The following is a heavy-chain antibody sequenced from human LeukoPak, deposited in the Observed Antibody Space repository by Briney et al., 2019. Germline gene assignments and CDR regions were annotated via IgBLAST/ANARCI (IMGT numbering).Heavy chain of an antibody. CDR3: ARRPYSDTSGRLSDV. J-gene: IGHJ6*02. Sequence: GGSLRLSCAASGFAFSSYNMNWVRQAPGKGLEWISYIGSSGSPTHYADSVRGRFTISRDNAKNSLYLQMNSLRDEDTAAYYCARRPYSDTSGRLSDVWGQGTTVTVSS. D-gene: IGHD3-22*01. V-gene: IGHV3-48*02. CDR1: GFAFSSYN. CDR2: IGSSGSPT.